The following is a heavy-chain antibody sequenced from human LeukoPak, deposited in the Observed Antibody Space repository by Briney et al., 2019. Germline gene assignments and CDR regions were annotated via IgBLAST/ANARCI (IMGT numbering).Heavy chain of an antibody. CDR1: GGYISGHS. J-gene: IGHJ6*03. CDR3: ARLGYTRSSLYYYYSLDV. D-gene: IGHD6-6*01. Sequence: CETLSLTCPVSGGYISGHSWNWIRQPPSKGLEWSGEINQVGRTNYSSAVGRRGTISVDTSKNEFTLKLSPVTAASSGVYFCARLGYTRSSLYYYYSLDVWGQGTSATVSS. CDR2: INQVGRT. V-gene: IGHV4-34*01.